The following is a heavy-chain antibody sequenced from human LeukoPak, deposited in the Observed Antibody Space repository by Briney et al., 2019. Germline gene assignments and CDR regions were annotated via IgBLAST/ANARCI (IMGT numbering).Heavy chain of an antibody. CDR1: GGTFSSYA. D-gene: IGHD3-10*01. J-gene: IGHJ4*02. V-gene: IGHV1-69*05. Sequence: SVKVSCKASGGTFSSYAISWVRQAPGQGLELMGGIIPIFGTANYAQKFQGRVAITTDESTSTAYMELSSLRSEDTAVYYCARVGGYYYGSGTHFDYWGQGTLVTVSS. CDR2: IIPIFGTA. CDR3: ARVGGYYYGSGTHFDY.